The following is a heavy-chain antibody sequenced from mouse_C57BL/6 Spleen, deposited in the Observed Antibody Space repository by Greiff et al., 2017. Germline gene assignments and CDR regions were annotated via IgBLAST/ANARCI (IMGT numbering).Heavy chain of an antibody. D-gene: IGHD1-1*01. CDR1: GFTFSDYG. J-gene: IGHJ3*01. V-gene: IGHV5-17*01. CDR2: ISSGSSTI. CDR3: ARDGSSPPWFAY. Sequence: EVKVEESGGGLVKPGGSLKLSCAASGFTFSDYGMHWVRQAPEKGLEWVAYISSGSSTIYYADTVKGRFTISRDNAKNTLFLQMTSLRSEDTAMYYCARDGSSPPWFAYWGQGTLVTVSA.